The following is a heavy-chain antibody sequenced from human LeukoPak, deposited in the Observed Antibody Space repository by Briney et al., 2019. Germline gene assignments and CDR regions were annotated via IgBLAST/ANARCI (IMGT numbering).Heavy chain of an antibody. Sequence: SQTLSLTCTVSGGSISSGDYYWSWLRQPPGKGLEWIGYIYYSGSTYYNPSLKSRVTISVDTSKNQFSLKLSSVTAADTAVYYCARWGSQSGYDLTSFDYWGQGTLVTVSS. CDR3: ARWGSQSGYDLTSFDY. CDR1: GGSISSGDYY. J-gene: IGHJ4*02. V-gene: IGHV4-30-4*08. D-gene: IGHD5-12*01. CDR2: IYYSGST.